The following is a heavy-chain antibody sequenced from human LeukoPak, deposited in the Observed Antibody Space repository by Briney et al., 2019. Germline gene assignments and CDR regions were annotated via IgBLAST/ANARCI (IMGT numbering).Heavy chain of an antibody. Sequence: SETLSLTCTVSAYSFSSEYSWAWIRQPPGQGLEWIGNISHIGSAYYNPSLKSRVTISIDTSKNQFSVKLSSVTAADTAVYYCARDRYYYDSSARYFDYWGQGTLVTVSS. J-gene: IGHJ4*02. D-gene: IGHD3-22*01. CDR1: AYSFSSEYS. V-gene: IGHV4-38-2*02. CDR3: ARDRYYYDSSARYFDY. CDR2: ISHIGSA.